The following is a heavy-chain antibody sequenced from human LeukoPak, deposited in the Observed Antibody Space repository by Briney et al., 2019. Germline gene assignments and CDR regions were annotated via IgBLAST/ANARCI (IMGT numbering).Heavy chain of an antibody. Sequence: GESLKISCKGSGYRFTSYWIGWVRQMPGKGLEWMGIIYPGDSDTRYSPSFQGQVTISADKSISTAYLQWSSLKASDTAMYYCARQSSFAGYSSGWYEGGFDYWGQGTLVTVSS. V-gene: IGHV5-51*01. D-gene: IGHD6-19*01. J-gene: IGHJ4*02. CDR3: ARQSSFAGYSSGWYEGGFDY. CDR1: GYRFTSYW. CDR2: IYPGDSDT.